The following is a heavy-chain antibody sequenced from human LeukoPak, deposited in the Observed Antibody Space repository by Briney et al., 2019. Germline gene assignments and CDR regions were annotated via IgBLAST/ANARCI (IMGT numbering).Heavy chain of an antibody. D-gene: IGHD2-15*01. J-gene: IGHJ3*02. V-gene: IGHV1-58*02. CDR2: IVVGSGNT. CDR1: GFTFTSSA. Sequence: SVKVSCKASGFTFTSSAMQWVRQARGQRLEWIGWIVVGSGNTNYAQKFQERVTITRGMSTSTAYMELSSLRSEDTAVYYRAAEEYCSGGSCFDAFDIWGQGTMVTVSS. CDR3: AAEEYCSGGSCFDAFDI.